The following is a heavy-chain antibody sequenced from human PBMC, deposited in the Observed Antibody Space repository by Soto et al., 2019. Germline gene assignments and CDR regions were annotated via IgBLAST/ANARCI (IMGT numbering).Heavy chain of an antibody. Sequence: PXVCLRLSCAASSLTFSRYGKHGVRQAPGKGLEWVAVIWYDGSNKYYADSVKGRFTISRDNSKNTLYLQMNSLRVEDTAVYYSARWPRLLDSWGQRTLVTVSS. CDR1: SLTFSRYG. CDR2: IWYDGSNK. J-gene: IGHJ4*02. D-gene: IGHD6-6*01. CDR3: ARWPRLLDS. V-gene: IGHV3-33*01.